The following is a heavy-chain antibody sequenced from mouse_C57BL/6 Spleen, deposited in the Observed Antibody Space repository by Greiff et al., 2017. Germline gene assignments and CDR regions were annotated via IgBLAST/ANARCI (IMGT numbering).Heavy chain of an antibody. J-gene: IGHJ1*03. D-gene: IGHD1-1*01. V-gene: IGHV5-17*01. CDR1: GFTFSDYG. CDR2: ISSGSSTI. CDR3: ARSHYYYGSSYGGDWYFDV. Sequence: EVQRVESGGGLVKPGGSLKLSCAASGFTFSDYGMHWVRQAPEKGLEWVAYISSGSSTIYYADTVKGRFTISRDNAKNTLFLQMTSLRSEDTAMYYCARSHYYYGSSYGGDWYFDVWGTGTTVTVSS.